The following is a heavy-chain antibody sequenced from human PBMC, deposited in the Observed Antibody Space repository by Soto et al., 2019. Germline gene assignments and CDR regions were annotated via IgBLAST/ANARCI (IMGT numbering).Heavy chain of an antibody. D-gene: IGHD6-19*01. J-gene: IGHJ5*02. CDR2: IYYSGST. CDR1: GGSISSYY. Sequence: SETLSLTCSVSGGSISSYYWSWIRQPPGKGLEWIGYIYYSGSTNYNPSLKSRVTISVDTSKNQFSLKLSSVTAADTAVYYCARGNEQWLSQNWFDPWGQGTLVTVSS. V-gene: IGHV4-59*01. CDR3: ARGNEQWLSQNWFDP.